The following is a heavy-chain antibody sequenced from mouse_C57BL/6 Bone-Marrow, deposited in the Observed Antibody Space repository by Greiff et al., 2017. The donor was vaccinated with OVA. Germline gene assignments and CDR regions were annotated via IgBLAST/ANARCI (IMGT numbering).Heavy chain of an antibody. CDR1: GYTFTSYW. CDR3: VYDGYPYYYAMDY. J-gene: IGHJ4*01. V-gene: IGHV1-7*01. Sequence: VQLQQSGAELAKPGASVKLSCKASGYTFTSYWMHWVKQRPGQGLEWIGYFNPSSGYTKYNQKFKDKATLTADKSSSTAYMQLSILTYEDSAVYYCVYDGYPYYYAMDYWGQGTSVTVSS. D-gene: IGHD2-3*01. CDR2: FNPSSGYT.